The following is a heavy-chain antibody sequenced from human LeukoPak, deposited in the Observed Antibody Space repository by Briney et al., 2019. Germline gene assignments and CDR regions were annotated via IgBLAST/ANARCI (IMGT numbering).Heavy chain of an antibody. CDR2: ISNDGTNK. CDR1: GFTFSSDG. CDR3: ARGAMTTGYYFDY. D-gene: IGHD4-11*01. Sequence: PGGSLRLSCAASGFTFSSDGMHWVRQAPGKGLEWVAVISNDGTNKYYADSVKGRFTISRDNSKNTLYLQMNSLRAEDTAVYYCARGAMTTGYYFDYWGQGTLVTVSS. V-gene: IGHV3-30*03. J-gene: IGHJ4*02.